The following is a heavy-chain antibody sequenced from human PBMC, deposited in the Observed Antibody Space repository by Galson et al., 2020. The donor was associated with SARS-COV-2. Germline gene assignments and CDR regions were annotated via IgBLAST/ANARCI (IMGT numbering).Heavy chain of an antibody. D-gene: IGHD3-16*01. CDR2: IDPSDSYT. V-gene: IGHV5-10-1*01. J-gene: IGHJ4*02. CDR1: GYDFTGTW. CDR3: AHTLGRGKNDY. Sequence: GESLKISCKGSGYDFTGTWITWVRQMPGKGLEWMGKIDPSDSYTIYSPSFQGHVTMSTDKSISTAYLHWSSLKASDTATYFCAHTLGRGKNDYWGRGTLVTVSS.